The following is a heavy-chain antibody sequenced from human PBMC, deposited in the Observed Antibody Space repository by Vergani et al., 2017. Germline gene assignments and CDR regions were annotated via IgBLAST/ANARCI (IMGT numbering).Heavy chain of an antibody. CDR3: ASLHYDFWSGYYRKNWFDP. CDR2: IYYSGST. J-gene: IGHJ5*02. V-gene: IGHV4-31*03. CDR1: GSSISSGGYY. D-gene: IGHD3-3*01. Sequence: QVQLQESGPGLVKPSQTLSLTCTVSGSSISSGGYYWSWIRQHPGKGLEWIGYIYYSGSTYYNPSLKSRVTISVDTSKNQFSLKLSSVTAADTAVYYCASLHYDFWSGYYRKNWFDPWGQGTLVIVSS.